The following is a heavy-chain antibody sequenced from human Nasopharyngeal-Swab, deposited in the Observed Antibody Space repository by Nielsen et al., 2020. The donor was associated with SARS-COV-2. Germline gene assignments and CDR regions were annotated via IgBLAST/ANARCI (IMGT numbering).Heavy chain of an antibody. CDR2: IYYSGST. D-gene: IGHD6-13*01. V-gene: IGHV4-39*01. J-gene: IGHJ4*02. CDR3: ARHVSSSWYAAVAGIRAFDY. Sequence: WIRQPPGKGLEWIGSIYYSGSTYYNPSLKSRVTISVDTSKNRFSLKLSSVPAADTAVYYCARHVSSSWYAAVAGIRAFDYWGQGTLVTVSS.